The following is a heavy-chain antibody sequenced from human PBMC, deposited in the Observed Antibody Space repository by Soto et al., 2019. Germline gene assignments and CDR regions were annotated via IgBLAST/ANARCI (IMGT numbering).Heavy chain of an antibody. CDR2: IWYDGSNK. J-gene: IGHJ6*02. V-gene: IGHV3-33*01. CDR3: ARDRTGGGMDV. CDR1: GFTFSSYG. Sequence: QVQLVESGGGVVQPGRSLRLSCAASGFTFSSYGMHWVRQAPGKGLEWVAVIWYDGSNKYYADSVKGRFTISRDNSKNSLYLQMNSLRAEDTAVYYCARDRTGGGMDVWGQGTTVTVSS. D-gene: IGHD2-8*02.